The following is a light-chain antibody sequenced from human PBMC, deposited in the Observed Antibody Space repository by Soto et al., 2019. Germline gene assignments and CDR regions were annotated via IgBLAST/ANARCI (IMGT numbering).Light chain of an antibody. CDR1: QSVDIY. J-gene: IGKJ4*01. Sequence: EVVLTQSPATLSLSPGERATLSCRASQSVDIYLAWYQQKPGQPPRLLIYDACNRATGIPARFSGSGSGTDFTLTISSLEPEDFAVYYCQQRYNWPPLTFGGGTKVEIK. V-gene: IGKV3-11*01. CDR3: QQRYNWPPLT. CDR2: DAC.